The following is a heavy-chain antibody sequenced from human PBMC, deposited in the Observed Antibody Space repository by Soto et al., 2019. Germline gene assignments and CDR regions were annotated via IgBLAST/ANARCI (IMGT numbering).Heavy chain of an antibody. CDR2: IYVTGST. V-gene: IGHV4-4*07. CDR1: GGTISKSF. Sequence: QVQLQESGPGLVKPSETLSLTCSVSGGTISKSFWSWVRKPVGRGLEWMGRIYVTGSTDYNPSLRGRISMSVDTVKKTFSLRLTSVTAADTGVYYCVRDGSKTLREWFDPWGQGLKVTVAS. CDR3: VRDGSKTLREWFDP. J-gene: IGHJ5*02.